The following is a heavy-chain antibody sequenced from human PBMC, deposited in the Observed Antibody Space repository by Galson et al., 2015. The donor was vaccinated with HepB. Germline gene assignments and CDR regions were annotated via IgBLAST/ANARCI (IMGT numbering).Heavy chain of an antibody. CDR3: ARDGLELDTLGVPGYYFDY. CDR2: ISYDGSNK. Sequence: SLRLSCAASGFTFSSYAMHWVRQAPGKGLEWVAVISYDGSNKYYADSVKGRFTISRDNSKNTLYLQMNSLRAEDTAVYYCARDGLELDTLGVPGYYFDYWGQGTLVTVSS. J-gene: IGHJ4*02. CDR1: GFTFSSYA. V-gene: IGHV3-30-3*01. D-gene: IGHD3-3*01.